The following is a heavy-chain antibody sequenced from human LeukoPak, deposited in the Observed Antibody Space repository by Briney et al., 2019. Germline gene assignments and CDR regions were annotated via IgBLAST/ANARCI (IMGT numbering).Heavy chain of an antibody. D-gene: IGHD6-25*01. CDR1: GYTFTSYA. J-gene: IGHJ4*02. CDR2: INAGNGNA. V-gene: IGHV1-3*01. CDR3: ARVSSGWHGYLDY. Sequence: GASVKVSCKASGYTFTSYAMHWVRQAPGQRLEWMGWINAGNGNATYTQKFQDRVTFTRDTSASTAYMDLSSLRSEDTAVYYCARVSSGWHGYLDYWGQGTPATVSS.